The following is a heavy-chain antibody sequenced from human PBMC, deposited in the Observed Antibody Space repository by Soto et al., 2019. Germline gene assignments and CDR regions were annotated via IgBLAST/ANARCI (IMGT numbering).Heavy chain of an antibody. Sequence: GGSLRLSCTASGFTFNTHWMHWVRQAPGKGLVXVSXIYXXXXXTXXADSVKGRLTVSRDNAKNTVYLHVNTLRDEDTAVYYCARGGAMGVDYWGQGTLVTVSS. V-gene: IGHV3-74*01. CDR3: ARGGAMGVDY. D-gene: IGHD1-26*01. CDR1: GFTFNTHW. J-gene: IGHJ4*02. CDR2: IYXXXXXT.